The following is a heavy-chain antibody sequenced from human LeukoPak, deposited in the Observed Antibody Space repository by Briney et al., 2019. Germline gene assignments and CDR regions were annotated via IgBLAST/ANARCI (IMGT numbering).Heavy chain of an antibody. Sequence: ASVKVSCKASGYTFTGYYMHWVRQAPGQGLEWMGWINPNSGGTNYAQKFQGRVTMTRDTSISTAYMELSRLRSDDTAVYYCARDRATYYDFWSGSARYYYYYMDVWGKGTTVTVSS. CDR3: ARDRATYYDFWSGSARYYYYYMDV. CDR1: GYTFTGYY. J-gene: IGHJ6*03. D-gene: IGHD3-3*01. CDR2: INPNSGGT. V-gene: IGHV1-2*02.